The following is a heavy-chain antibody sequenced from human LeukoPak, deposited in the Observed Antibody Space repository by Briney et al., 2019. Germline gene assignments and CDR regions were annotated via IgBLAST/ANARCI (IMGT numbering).Heavy chain of an antibody. D-gene: IGHD5-12*01. CDR1: GGSFSGYY. Sequence: ETLSLTCAVYGGSFSGYYWSWVRQVPGKGLEWVANIKKDGSETYYVDSVKGRFTISRDNAKNSLYLQMNSLRAEDTAMYYCARGRYSGTTYYFDYWGQGTLVTVSS. CDR2: IKKDGSET. CDR3: ARGRYSGTTYYFDY. V-gene: IGHV3-7*03. J-gene: IGHJ4*02.